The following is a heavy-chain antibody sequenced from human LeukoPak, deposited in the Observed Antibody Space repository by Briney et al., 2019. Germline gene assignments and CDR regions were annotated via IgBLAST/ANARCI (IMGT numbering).Heavy chain of an antibody. Sequence: SETLSLTCTVSGGSISSHYWSWIRQPPGKGLEWIGYIYYSGSTNYNPSLKSRVTISVDTSKNQFSLKLSSVTAADTAVYYCARAIAVAGTHWFDPWGQGTLVTVSS. D-gene: IGHD6-19*01. CDR2: IYYSGST. CDR1: GGSISSHY. V-gene: IGHV4-59*11. J-gene: IGHJ5*02. CDR3: ARAIAVAGTHWFDP.